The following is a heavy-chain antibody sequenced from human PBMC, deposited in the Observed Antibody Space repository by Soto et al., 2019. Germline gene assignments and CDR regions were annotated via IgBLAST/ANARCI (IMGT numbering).Heavy chain of an antibody. Sequence: GGSLRLSCVASGFTFSSYSMSWVRQAPGKGLEWVSGFRAGGDDGTTYYADSVKGRFTISRDNSKNTLFLQMNSLRAEDTAIYYCAKKVNSGSGSQYFDYFGQGTLVTVSS. CDR2: FRAGGDDGTT. CDR1: GFTFSSYS. J-gene: IGHJ4*02. CDR3: AKKVNSGSGSQYFDY. D-gene: IGHD3-10*01. V-gene: IGHV3-23*01.